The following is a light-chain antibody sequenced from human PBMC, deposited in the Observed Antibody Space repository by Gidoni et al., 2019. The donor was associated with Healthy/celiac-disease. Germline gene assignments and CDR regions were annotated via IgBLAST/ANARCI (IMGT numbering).Light chain of an antibody. CDR2: GAS. J-gene: IGKJ1*01. CDR3: HQYGSSPET. V-gene: IGKV3-20*01. CDR1: QSVRSSY. Sequence: EIVWTQSPGTLSLSPGERATLSCRAIQSVRSSYLACYQQKPGQAPRLLIYGASSRATGIPDRFSGSVSGTDFTLTISRLDPEDFAVYYCHQYGSSPETFGQGTKVEIK.